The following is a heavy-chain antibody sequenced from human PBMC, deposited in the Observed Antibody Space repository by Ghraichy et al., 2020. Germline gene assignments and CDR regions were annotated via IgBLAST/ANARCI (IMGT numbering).Heavy chain of an antibody. CDR2: LSGGGDKA. CDR1: GFTFSNYA. D-gene: IGHD3-22*01. CDR3: AKDYYFDAGPDS. J-gene: IGHJ5*01. Sequence: LSLTCAASGFTFSNYAMNWVRQAPGKGLEWVSSLSGGGDKAYYIESVKGRFTISRDNSKNTLYLQVNSLRVEDTAVYFCAKDYYFDAGPDSWGQGTLVTVSS. V-gene: IGHV3-23*01.